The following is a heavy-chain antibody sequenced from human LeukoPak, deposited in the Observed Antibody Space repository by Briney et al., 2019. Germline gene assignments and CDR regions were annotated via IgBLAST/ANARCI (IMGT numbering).Heavy chain of an antibody. D-gene: IGHD2-15*01. CDR3: ARDIVVVVAATHDAFDI. V-gene: IGHV1-2*02. J-gene: IGHJ3*02. CDR2: INPNSGGT. Sequence: GASVKVSCKASGYTFTGYYMHWVRQAPAQGLEWMGWINPNSGGTNYAQKFQGRVTMTRDTSISTAYMELSRLRSDDTAVYYCARDIVVVVAATHDAFDIWGQGTMVTVSS. CDR1: GYTFTGYY.